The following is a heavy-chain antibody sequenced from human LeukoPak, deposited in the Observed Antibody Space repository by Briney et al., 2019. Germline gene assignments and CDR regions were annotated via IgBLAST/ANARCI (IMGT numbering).Heavy chain of an antibody. CDR2: IYYSGST. J-gene: IGHJ4*02. Sequence: SETLSLTCTVSGGSISSYYWSWIRQPPGKGLEWIGYIYYSGSTTYNPSLKSRVTISVDTSKNQFPLKLSSVTAADTAVYYCARGFAYGDTGSFDYWGQGTLVTVSS. D-gene: IGHD4-17*01. V-gene: IGHV4-59*01. CDR1: GGSISSYY. CDR3: ARGFAYGDTGSFDY.